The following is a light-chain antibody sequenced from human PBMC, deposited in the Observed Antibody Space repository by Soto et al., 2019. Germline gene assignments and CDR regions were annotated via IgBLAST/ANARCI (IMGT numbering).Light chain of an antibody. J-gene: IGKJ4*01. CDR2: SAS. V-gene: IGKV1-9*01. Sequence: DIQLTQSPSFLSASVGDTVTITCRASQGMSTYLAWYQQKPGKVPKLLIRSASTLQSVVPPRFSGGGSGTEFTLTISTLQPDDAGIYYCQQLNGYQLAFGGGTNVEI. CDR1: QGMSTY. CDR3: QQLNGYQLA.